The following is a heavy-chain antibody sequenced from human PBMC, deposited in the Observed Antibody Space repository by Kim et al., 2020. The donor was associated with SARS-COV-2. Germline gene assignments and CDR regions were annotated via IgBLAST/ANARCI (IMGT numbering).Heavy chain of an antibody. D-gene: IGHD1-20*01. V-gene: IGHV3-7*04. CDR3: ARGARYPGI. Sequence: GSEKDYVGSVKGRFTISRDNAKNSLYLQMSSLRVEDTAVYYGARGARYPGIWGQGTTVTVSS. J-gene: IGHJ3*02. CDR2: GSEK.